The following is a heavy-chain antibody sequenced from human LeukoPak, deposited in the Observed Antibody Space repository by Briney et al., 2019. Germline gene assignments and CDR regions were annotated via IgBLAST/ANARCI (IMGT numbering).Heavy chain of an antibody. CDR2: INHSGST. V-gene: IGHV4-34*01. J-gene: IGHJ4*02. D-gene: IGHD3-10*01. CDR1: GGSFSGYY. Sequence: SVTLSLTCAVSGGSFSGYYWSWIPQPPGKGLEWSGEINHSGSTNYNPSLKSRVTISVDTSKNQFSLKLSSVTAADTAVYYCARGHSMVRGVIISRSYFDYWGQGTLVTVSS. CDR3: ARGHSMVRGVIISRSYFDY.